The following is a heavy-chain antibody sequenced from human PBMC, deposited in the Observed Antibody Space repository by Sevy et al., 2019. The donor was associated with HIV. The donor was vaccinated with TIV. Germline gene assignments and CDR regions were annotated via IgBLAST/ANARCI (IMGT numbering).Heavy chain of an antibody. Sequence: GSLRLSCAASGFTFSSYSMNWVRQAPGKGLEWVSSISSSSSYIYYADSVKGRFTISRDNAKNSLYLQMNSLRAEDTAVYYCARCRNYYGSGSYYSRDYYYYGMDVWGQGTTVTVSS. J-gene: IGHJ6*02. D-gene: IGHD3-10*01. CDR3: ARCRNYYGSGSYYSRDYYYYGMDV. CDR1: GFTFSSYS. V-gene: IGHV3-21*01. CDR2: ISSSSSYI.